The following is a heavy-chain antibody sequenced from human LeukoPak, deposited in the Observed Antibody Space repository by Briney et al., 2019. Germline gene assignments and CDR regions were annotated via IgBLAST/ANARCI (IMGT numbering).Heavy chain of an antibody. J-gene: IGHJ6*03. CDR3: ARPAAMYVYYYMDV. V-gene: IGHV3-48*03. CDR2: ISSSGSTI. Sequence: PGGSLRLSCAASGFTFSTYDMNWVRQAPGKGLEWVSYISSSGSTIYYADSVKGRFTISRDNAKNSLYLQMNSLRAEDTAVYYCARPAAMYVYYYMDVWGKGTTVTVSS. CDR1: GFTFSTYD. D-gene: IGHD2-2*01.